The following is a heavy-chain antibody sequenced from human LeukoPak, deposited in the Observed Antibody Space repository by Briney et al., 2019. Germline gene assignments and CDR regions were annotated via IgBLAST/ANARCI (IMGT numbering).Heavy chain of an antibody. CDR1: GFTFSSYW. V-gene: IGHV3-7*03. CDR3: ARGGGSIRRSYYYYVDV. J-gene: IGHJ6*03. CDR2: IKQDGSEK. D-gene: IGHD2-15*01. Sequence: GGSLRLSCAASGFTFSSYWMSWVRQAPGKGLEWVANIKQDGSEKYYVDSVKGRFTISRDNAKNSLYLQMNSLRDEDTALYYCARGGGSIRRSYYYYVDVWGKGTSVTVSS.